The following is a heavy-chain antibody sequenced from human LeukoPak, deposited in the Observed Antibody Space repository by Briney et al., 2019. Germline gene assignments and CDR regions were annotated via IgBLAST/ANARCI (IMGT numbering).Heavy chain of an antibody. D-gene: IGHD3-16*01. CDR2: ISYDGSNK. CDR3: ANGGHAFDI. Sequence: TGGSLRLSCAASGFTFSSYGMHWVRQAPGKGLEWVAVISYDGSNKYYADSVKGRFTISRDNSKNTLYLQMNSLRAEDTAVYYCANGGHAFDIWGQGTMVTVSS. J-gene: IGHJ3*02. V-gene: IGHV3-30*18. CDR1: GFTFSSYG.